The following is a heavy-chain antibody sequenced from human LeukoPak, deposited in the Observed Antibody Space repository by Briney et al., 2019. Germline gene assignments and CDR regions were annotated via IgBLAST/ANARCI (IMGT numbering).Heavy chain of an antibody. CDR3: ARPGNCSSTSCYEYYFDY. CDR1: GYTFTSYY. CDR2: INPSGGST. D-gene: IGHD2-2*01. V-gene: IGHV1-46*01. Sequence: GASVKVSCKASGYTFTSYYMHWVRQAPGQGLEWMGIINPSGGSTSYAQKFQGRVTITADESTSTAYMELSSLRSEDTAVYYCARPGNCSSTSCYEYYFDYWGQGTLVTVSS. J-gene: IGHJ4*02.